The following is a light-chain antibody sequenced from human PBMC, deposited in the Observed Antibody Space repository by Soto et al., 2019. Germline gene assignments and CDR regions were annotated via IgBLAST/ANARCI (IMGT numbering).Light chain of an antibody. CDR3: QQYGRSPYS. Sequence: EIVLTQSPGTLSLSLGERVTLSCRASQSVSSNYLAWYQHRPGQAPRLLIHVVSSRATGIPDRFTGSGSGRDFTLTISSLEPEDSAVYYCQQYGRSPYSFGQGTKLEIK. CDR1: QSVSSNY. CDR2: VVS. V-gene: IGKV3-20*01. J-gene: IGKJ2*01.